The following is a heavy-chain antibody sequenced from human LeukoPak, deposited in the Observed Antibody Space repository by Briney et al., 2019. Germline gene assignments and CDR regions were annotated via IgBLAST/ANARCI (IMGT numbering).Heavy chain of an antibody. J-gene: IGHJ6*03. CDR3: ARDRGGYSGYDWGYYYYYMDV. Sequence: SQTLSLTCTVSGGSISSGSYYWSWIRQPAGKGLEWIGRIYTSGSTNYNPSLKSRVTISVDTSKNQFSLRLSSVTAADTAVYYCARDRGGYSGYDWGYYYYYMDVWGKGTTVTVSS. V-gene: IGHV4-61*02. CDR2: IYTSGST. D-gene: IGHD5-12*01. CDR1: GGSISSGSYY.